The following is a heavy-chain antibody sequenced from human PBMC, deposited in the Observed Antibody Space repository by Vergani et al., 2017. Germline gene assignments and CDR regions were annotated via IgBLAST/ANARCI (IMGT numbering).Heavy chain of an antibody. Sequence: QVQLVESGRGVVQPGRSLRLSCAASGFTFSSYAMHWVRQAPGKGLEWVAVISYDGSNKYYADSVKGRFTISRDNSKNTLYLQMNSLRAEDTAVYYCARDSGPFGSYEDYWGQGTLVTVSS. V-gene: IGHV3-30*01. D-gene: IGHD1-26*01. CDR2: ISYDGSNK. CDR1: GFTFSSYA. J-gene: IGHJ4*02. CDR3: ARDSGPFGSYEDY.